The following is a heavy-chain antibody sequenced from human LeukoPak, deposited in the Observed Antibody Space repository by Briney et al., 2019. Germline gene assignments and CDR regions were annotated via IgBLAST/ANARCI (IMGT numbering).Heavy chain of an antibody. CDR2: INHSGST. V-gene: IGHV4-34*01. CDR1: GGSFSGYY. D-gene: IGHD6-6*01. CDR3: ARPLFGSSPLDY. J-gene: IGHJ4*02. Sequence: KPSETLSLTCAVYGGSFSGYYWSWIRQPPGKGLEWIGEINHSGSTNYNPSLKSRVTISVDTSKNQFSLKLSSVTAADTAVYYCARPLFGSSPLDYWGQGTLVTVSS.